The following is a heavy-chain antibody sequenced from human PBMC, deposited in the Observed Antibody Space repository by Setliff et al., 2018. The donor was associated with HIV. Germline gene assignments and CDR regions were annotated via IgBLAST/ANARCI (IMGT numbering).Heavy chain of an antibody. V-gene: IGHV3-72*01. J-gene: IGHJ4*02. D-gene: IGHD2-15*01. CDR2: TTNKADSYNT. CDR3: VRGLGSEFDY. Sequence: GGSLRLSCAASGFTFSSYSMDWVRQAPGKGLEWVGRTTNKADSYNTNYAASVEGRFTIARDDSKKSLYLQMNSLKIEDTAVYYCVRGLGSEFDYWGQGTLVTVSS. CDR1: GFTFSSYS.